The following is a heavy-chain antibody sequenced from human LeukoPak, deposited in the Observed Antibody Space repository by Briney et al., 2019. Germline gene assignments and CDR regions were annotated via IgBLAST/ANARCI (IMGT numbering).Heavy chain of an antibody. CDR1: GYTFTGYY. Sequence: ASVKVSCKASGYTFTGYYMHWVRQAPGQGLEWMGWINPNSGGTNYAQKFQGRVTMTRDTSISTAYMELSRLRSDNTAVYYCASSIVGAPSWWYWGQGTLVTVSS. D-gene: IGHD1-26*01. CDR2: INPNSGGT. V-gene: IGHV1-2*02. J-gene: IGHJ4*02. CDR3: ASSIVGAPSWWY.